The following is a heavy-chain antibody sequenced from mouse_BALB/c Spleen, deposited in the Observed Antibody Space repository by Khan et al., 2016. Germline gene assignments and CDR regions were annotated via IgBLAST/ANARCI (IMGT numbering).Heavy chain of an antibody. J-gene: IGHJ3*01. V-gene: IGHV2-9*02. CDR3: ARDDRDFDAWFAS. Sequence: QVQLQQSGPGLVAPSQSLSITCTVSGFSLTNSGVHWVRQPPRKGLDWLGVIWAGGSTDYNSALMSRLSITRDTTQNQVFLKMNSLQTDATAMCYCARDDRDFDAWFASWGQGTLVTVSA. CDR2: IWAGGST. CDR1: GFSLTNSG.